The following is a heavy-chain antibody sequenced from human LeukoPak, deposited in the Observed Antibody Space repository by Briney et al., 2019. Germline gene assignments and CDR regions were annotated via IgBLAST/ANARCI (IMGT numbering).Heavy chain of an antibody. Sequence: GGSLGLSCAASGFTFSSYWMHWVRQAPGKGLVWVSRIKSDGSSTSYADSVKGRFTISRDNSKNTLYLQMNSLRAEDTAVYYCAKDKRGGYCDSSGSHDYWGQGTLVTVSS. CDR1: GFTFSSYW. D-gene: IGHD3-22*01. V-gene: IGHV3-74*01. CDR2: IKSDGSST. J-gene: IGHJ4*02. CDR3: AKDKRGGYCDSSGSHDY.